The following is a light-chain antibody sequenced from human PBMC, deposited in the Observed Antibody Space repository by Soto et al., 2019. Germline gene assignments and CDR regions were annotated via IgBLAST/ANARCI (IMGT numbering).Light chain of an antibody. Sequence: DIQMTQSPSTLSASVGHRVTITCRASQSISSWLAWYQQKPGKAPKLLIYDASSLESGVPSRFSGSGSGTEFTLTISSLQPDDFATYYCQQYNSYPWTFGQGTKV. CDR2: DAS. J-gene: IGKJ1*01. CDR3: QQYNSYPWT. CDR1: QSISSW. V-gene: IGKV1-5*01.